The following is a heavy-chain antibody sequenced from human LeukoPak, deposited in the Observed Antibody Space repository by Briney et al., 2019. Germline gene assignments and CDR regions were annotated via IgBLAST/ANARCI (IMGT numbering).Heavy chain of an antibody. CDR3: ARSWWLLFRLKGSDY. CDR2: ISRSGDII. J-gene: IGHJ4*02. CDR1: GFTFSDYY. Sequence: PGGSLRLSCAASGFTFSDYYMNWIRQAPGKGLEWISYISRSGDIIYYADSVKGRFTISRDNAKNSLYLHMSSLRADDTAVYYCARSWWLLFRLKGSDYWGQGTLVTVSS. V-gene: IGHV3-11*01. D-gene: IGHD2-21*02.